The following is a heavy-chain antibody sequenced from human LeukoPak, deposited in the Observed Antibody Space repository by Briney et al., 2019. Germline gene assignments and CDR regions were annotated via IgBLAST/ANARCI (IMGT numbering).Heavy chain of an antibody. CDR3: AIGRGGQQLGDS. D-gene: IGHD6-13*01. J-gene: IGHJ5*01. V-gene: IGHV5-51*01. Sequence: GESLKISCKVSGYSFTNYWIGWVRQMPGKGLEWMGIIYPDDSDTRYSPSFQGQVTISADRSINTAYLQWSSLKAADTAMYYCAIGRGGQQLGDSWGQGTLVIVSS. CDR1: GYSFTNYW. CDR2: IYPDDSDT.